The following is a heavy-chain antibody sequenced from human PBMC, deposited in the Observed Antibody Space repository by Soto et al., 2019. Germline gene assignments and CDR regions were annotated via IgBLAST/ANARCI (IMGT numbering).Heavy chain of an antibody. CDR1: GYTFTSYD. D-gene: IGHD1-1*01. CDR3: ARERTGTTSMDV. V-gene: IGHV1-8*01. CDR2: MNPNSGNT. J-gene: IGHJ6*02. Sequence: QVQLVQSGAEVKKPGASVKVSCKASGYTFTSYDINWVRQATGQGLEWMGWMNPNSGNTGYAQKYQGRVTMTRNTSISTAYMEISSLRSEHTAVYYCARERTGTTSMDVWGQGTMDTFSS.